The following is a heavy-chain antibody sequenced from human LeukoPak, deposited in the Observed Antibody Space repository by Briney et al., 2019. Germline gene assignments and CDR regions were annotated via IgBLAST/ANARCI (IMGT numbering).Heavy chain of an antibody. CDR1: GGSISSYY. J-gene: IGHJ4*02. V-gene: IGHV4-59*01. CDR3: ARTVGGTGCDY. CDR2: IYYSGST. Sequence: SETLSLTCTVSGGSISSYYWSWIRQPPGKGLEWIGYIYYSGSTNYNPSLKGRVTISVDTSKNQFSLKLSSVTAADAAVYYCARTVGGTGCDYWGQGTLVTVSS. D-gene: IGHD6-19*01.